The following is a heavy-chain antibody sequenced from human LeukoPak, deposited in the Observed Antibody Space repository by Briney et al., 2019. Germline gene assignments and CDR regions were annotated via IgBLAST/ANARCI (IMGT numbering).Heavy chain of an antibody. CDR1: GFSLSTSGVG. CDR2: IYWDDDK. V-gene: IGHV2-5*02. D-gene: IGHD6-19*01. Sequence: SGPTLVKPTQTLTLTCTFSGFSLSTSGVGVGWIRQPPGKALEWLALIYWDDDKRYSPSLKSRLTITKDISKNQVVLTMTNMDPVDTATYYCAHSMIAVAEHYFDYWGQGTLVTVSS. CDR3: AHSMIAVAEHYFDY. J-gene: IGHJ4*02.